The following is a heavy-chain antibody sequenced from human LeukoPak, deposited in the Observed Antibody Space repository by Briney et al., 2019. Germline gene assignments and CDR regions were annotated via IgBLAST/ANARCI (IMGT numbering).Heavy chain of an antibody. D-gene: IGHD6-13*01. V-gene: IGHV3-21*01. CDR1: GFTFSSYW. Sequence: GGSLRLSCAASGFTFSSYWMSWVRQAPGKGLEWVSSISSTSSYIYYADSVKGRFTISRDNAKNSLYLQMNSLRAEDTAVYYCARDKIPAAGTPRGFDPWGQGTLVTVSS. CDR3: ARDKIPAAGTPRGFDP. CDR2: ISSTSSYI. J-gene: IGHJ5*02.